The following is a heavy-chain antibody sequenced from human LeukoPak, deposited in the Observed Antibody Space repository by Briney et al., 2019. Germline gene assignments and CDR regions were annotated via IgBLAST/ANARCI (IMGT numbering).Heavy chain of an antibody. D-gene: IGHD3-10*01. Sequence: GGSLRLSCAASGFTFSDYWMGWVRQSPGKGLEWVAHISSSGRTTHYADSVKGRFTISRDNAKNSLSLQMSSLRAEDTAVYYCASGVILTLFDYWGLGTLVTVSS. CDR2: ISSSGRTT. CDR3: ASGVILTLFDY. J-gene: IGHJ4*02. CDR1: GFTFSDYW. V-gene: IGHV3-11*01.